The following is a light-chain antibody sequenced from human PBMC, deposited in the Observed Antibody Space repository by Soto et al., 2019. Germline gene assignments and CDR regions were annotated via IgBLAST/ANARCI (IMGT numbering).Light chain of an antibody. Sequence: EIVLTQSPGTLSLSPGERATLSCRASHSVSSIYLAWYQQKPGQAPRLLIYGASSRATGIPDRFSGSGSGTDFTLNISRLEPEDFAVYYCQQYGSSPPYTFGQGTKLEIK. CDR3: QQYGSSPPYT. J-gene: IGKJ2*01. V-gene: IGKV3-20*01. CDR1: HSVSSIY. CDR2: GAS.